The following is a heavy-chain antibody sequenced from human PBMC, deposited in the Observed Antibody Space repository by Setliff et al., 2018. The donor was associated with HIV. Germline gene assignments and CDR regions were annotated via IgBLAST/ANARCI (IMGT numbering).Heavy chain of an antibody. V-gene: IGHV4-61*09. Sequence: PSETLSLTCTVSGGSISSGSYYWSWIRQPAGKGLEWIGHIYTSGGTNYNPSLKSRVTISGDTSKNKFSLKLSSVTAADTAVYYCARHTTWFSGYFDNWGQGALVTVSS. CDR3: ARHTTWFSGYFDN. CDR1: GGSISSGSYY. CDR2: IYTSGGT. D-gene: IGHD3-10*01. J-gene: IGHJ4*02.